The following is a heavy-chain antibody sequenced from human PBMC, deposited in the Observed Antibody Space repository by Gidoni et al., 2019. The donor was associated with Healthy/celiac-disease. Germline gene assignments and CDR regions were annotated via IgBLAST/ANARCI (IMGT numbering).Heavy chain of an antibody. V-gene: IGHV3-7*03. CDR3: AREGDSSSWVEHFDY. Sequence: EVQLVESGRGLVQRGGSLRLSCAASGFTCRSNWMSWVRQEPGKGLEWVDNRKQDGSEKYYVDSVGGRFTISRDNAKNSLYLQMNSLRAEDTAVYYCAREGDSSSWVEHFDYWGQGTLVTVSS. CDR1: GFTCRSNW. CDR2: RKQDGSEK. J-gene: IGHJ4*02. D-gene: IGHD6-13*01.